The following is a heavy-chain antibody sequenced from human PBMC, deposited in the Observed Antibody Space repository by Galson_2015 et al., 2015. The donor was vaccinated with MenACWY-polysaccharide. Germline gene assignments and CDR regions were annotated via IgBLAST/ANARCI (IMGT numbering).Heavy chain of an antibody. CDR1: GFTFTSSA. D-gene: IGHD6-13*01. CDR3: AATIAATGPYYGLDF. J-gene: IGHJ6*02. V-gene: IGHV1-58*01. Sequence: SVKVSCKASGFTFTSSAVQWVRQARGQRLEWIGWIVVGTGATNYAQKFQERVTITRDMSTSTAYMQLSSLRSDDTAVYYCAATIAATGPYYGLDFWGQGTTVTVSS. CDR2: IVVGTGAT.